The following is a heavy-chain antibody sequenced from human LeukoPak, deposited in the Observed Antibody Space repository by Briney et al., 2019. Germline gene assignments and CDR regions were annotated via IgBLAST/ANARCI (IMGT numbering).Heavy chain of an antibody. Sequence: GGSLRLSCAASGFSFSSYSMNWVRQAPGKGLEWVSYISGSGNAKHYTDSVKGRFTISRDNAKNALYLQLNSRRAEDTAVYFCARDYLYAFDYWGQGTLVTVSS. D-gene: IGHD2-2*01. CDR2: ISGSGNAK. CDR1: GFSFSSYS. CDR3: ARDYLYAFDY. J-gene: IGHJ4*02. V-gene: IGHV3-48*01.